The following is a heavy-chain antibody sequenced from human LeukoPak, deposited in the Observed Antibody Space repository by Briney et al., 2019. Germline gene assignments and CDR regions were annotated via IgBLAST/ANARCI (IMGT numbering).Heavy chain of an antibody. CDR1: GGSFSGYY. CDR3: ARGVVMDYGDSWGFWYFDL. D-gene: IGHD4-17*01. V-gene: IGHV4-59*10. J-gene: IGHJ2*01. Sequence: SETLSLTCAVYGGSFSGYYWSWIRQPAGKGLEWIGHIYTSGSTNYNPSLKSRVTMSVDTSKNQFSLKLSSVTAADTAVYYCARGVVMDYGDSWGFWYFDLWGRGTLVTVSS. CDR2: IYTSGST.